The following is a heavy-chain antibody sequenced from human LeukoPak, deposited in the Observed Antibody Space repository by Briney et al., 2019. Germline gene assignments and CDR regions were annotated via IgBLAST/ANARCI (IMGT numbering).Heavy chain of an antibody. CDR2: IIPILGIA. Sequence: GASVKVSCKASGGTFSSYAIGWVRQAPGQGLEWMGRIIPILGIANYAQKFQGRVTITADKSTSTAYMELSSLRSEDTAVYYCARFGVGGWVELPAFDIWGQGTMVTVSS. J-gene: IGHJ3*02. D-gene: IGHD1-26*01. V-gene: IGHV1-69*04. CDR1: GGTFSSYA. CDR3: ARFGVGGWVELPAFDI.